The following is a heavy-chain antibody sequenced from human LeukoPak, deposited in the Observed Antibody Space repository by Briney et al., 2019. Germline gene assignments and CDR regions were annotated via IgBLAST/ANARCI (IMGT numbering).Heavy chain of an antibody. V-gene: IGHV4-34*01. Sequence: SETLSLTCAVYGGSFSGYYWSWIRQPPGKGLEWIGEINHSGSTNYNPSLKSRVTISVDTSENQFSLKLSSVTAADTAVYYCARQRSGGGLWTTGMDVWGKGTTVTVSS. D-gene: IGHD3/OR15-3a*01. CDR1: GGSFSGYY. J-gene: IGHJ6*03. CDR2: INHSGST. CDR3: ARQRSGGGLWTTGMDV.